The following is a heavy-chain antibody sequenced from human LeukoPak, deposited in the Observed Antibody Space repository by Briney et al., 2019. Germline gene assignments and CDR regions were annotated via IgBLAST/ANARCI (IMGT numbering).Heavy chain of an antibody. Sequence: SETLSLTCTVAGGSISSYYWSWIRQPAGKGLEWIGRIYTSGSTNYNPSLRTGVTMSVDPSKNQFSLQLSSVTAADTAVYYCASDGSYSSHYAAFDIWGQGTMVPVSS. V-gene: IGHV4-4*07. J-gene: IGHJ3*02. D-gene: IGHD6-13*01. CDR3: ASDGSYSSHYAAFDI. CDR2: IYTSGST. CDR1: GGSISSYY.